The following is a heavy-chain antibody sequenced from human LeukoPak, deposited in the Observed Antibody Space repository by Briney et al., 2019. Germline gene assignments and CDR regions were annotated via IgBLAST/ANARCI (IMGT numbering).Heavy chain of an antibody. V-gene: IGHV3-21*01. CDR1: GFTFSSYS. Sequence: PGGSLRLSCAASGFTFSSYSMNWVRQAPGKGLEWVSSISSSSSYIYYADSVKGRFTISRDNAKNSLYLQMNSLRAEDTAVYYCARGIAAAGKGLLDYWGQGTLVTVSS. J-gene: IGHJ4*02. CDR2: ISSSSSYI. D-gene: IGHD6-13*01. CDR3: ARGIAAAGKGLLDY.